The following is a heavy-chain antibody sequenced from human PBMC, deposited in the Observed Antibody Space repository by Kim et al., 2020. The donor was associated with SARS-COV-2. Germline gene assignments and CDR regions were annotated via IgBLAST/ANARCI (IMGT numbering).Heavy chain of an antibody. V-gene: IGHV3-43*01. Sequence: YYADSVKGRLTISRDNSKNSLYLQMNSLRTEDTALYYCAKDRGQWRDLDYWGQGTLVTVSS. J-gene: IGHJ4*02. D-gene: IGHD6-19*01. CDR3: AKDRGQWRDLDY.